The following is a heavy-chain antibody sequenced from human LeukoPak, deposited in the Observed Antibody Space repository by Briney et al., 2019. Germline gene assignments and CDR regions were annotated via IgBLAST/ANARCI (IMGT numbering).Heavy chain of an antibody. V-gene: IGHV3-30*18. D-gene: IGHD6-13*01. J-gene: IGHJ4*02. CDR2: RSYDGSNK. CDR1: GFTFSSYG. CDR3: AKDGGRHKSMAAAGHLDY. Sequence: GRSLRLSCAASGFTFSSYGMHWVRQAPGKGLEWVAVRSYDGSNKYYADSVKGRFTISRDNSKNTLYLQMNSLRAEDTAVYYCAKDGGRHKSMAAAGHLDYWGPGTLVTVSS.